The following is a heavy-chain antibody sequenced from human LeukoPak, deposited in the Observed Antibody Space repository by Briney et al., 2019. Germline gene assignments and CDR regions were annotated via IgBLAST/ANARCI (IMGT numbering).Heavy chain of an antibody. CDR1: GYTFTSYD. CDR2: MNPNSGNT. CDR3: ARGLRDWLLSPTLNYMDV. Sequence: GASVKVSCKASGYTFTSYDINWVRQATGQGLEWMGWMNPNSGNTGYAQKFRGRVTMTRNTSISTAYMELSSLRSEDTAVYYCARGLRDWLLSPTLNYMDVWGKGTTVTISS. V-gene: IGHV1-8*01. D-gene: IGHD3/OR15-3a*01. J-gene: IGHJ6*03.